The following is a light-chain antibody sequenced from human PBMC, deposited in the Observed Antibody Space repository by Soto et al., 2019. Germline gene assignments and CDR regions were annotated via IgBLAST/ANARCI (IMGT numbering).Light chain of an antibody. CDR2: GAS. CDR3: QQYGSSLFP. Sequence: EIVLTQSPGTLSLSPGERATLSCRASQSVSSSYLAWYQQTPGQAPRLLIYGASSRATGIPDMFSGSGSGTDFTLTISRLEPEDFAVYYCQQYGSSLFPFGRGPKVHIK. CDR1: QSVSSSY. J-gene: IGKJ3*01. V-gene: IGKV3-20*01.